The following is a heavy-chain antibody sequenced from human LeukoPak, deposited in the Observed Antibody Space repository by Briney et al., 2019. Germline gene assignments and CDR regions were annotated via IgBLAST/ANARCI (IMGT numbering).Heavy chain of an antibody. CDR1: GFTFSSYA. D-gene: IGHD5-12*01. J-gene: IGHJ6*03. V-gene: IGHV3-23*01. CDR3: AKGGYSGYSGPGYYYHMDV. CDR2: ISGSASST. Sequence: QTGGSLRLSCAASGFTFSSYAISWVRQAPGKGLEWVSAISGSASSTYYADSVKGRFTLSRDNSKNTLYLQMNSLRAEDTAVYYCAKGGYSGYSGPGYYYHMDVWGKGTTVTVSS.